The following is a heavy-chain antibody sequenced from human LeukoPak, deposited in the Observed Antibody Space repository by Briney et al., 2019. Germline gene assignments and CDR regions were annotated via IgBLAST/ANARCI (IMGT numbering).Heavy chain of an antibody. D-gene: IGHD2-2*02. Sequence: PGGSLRLSCAASGFTVSSNYMSWVRQAPGKGLEWASVIYSGGSTYYADSVKGRFTISRDNSKNTLYLQMNSLRAEDTAVYYCASLYCSSTSCYNRGAFDIWGQGTMVTVSS. CDR2: IYSGGST. V-gene: IGHV3-53*01. CDR1: GFTVSSNY. J-gene: IGHJ3*02. CDR3: ASLYCSSTSCYNRGAFDI.